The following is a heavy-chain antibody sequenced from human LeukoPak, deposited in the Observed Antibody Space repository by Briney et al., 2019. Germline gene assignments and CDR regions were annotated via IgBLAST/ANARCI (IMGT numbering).Heavy chain of an antibody. V-gene: IGHV4-59*01. J-gene: IGHJ5*02. D-gene: IGHD3-10*01. CDR2: IHYSGST. CDR1: GGSISSYY. Sequence: SETLSLTCTVSGGSISSYYWSWIRQPPGKGLECIGYIHYSGSTNYNPSLKSRVTISVDTSKNRFSLKLKSVTAADTAVYYCARGGYYGWGNDFRFDPWGQGTLVTVSS. CDR3: ARGGYYGWGNDFRFDP.